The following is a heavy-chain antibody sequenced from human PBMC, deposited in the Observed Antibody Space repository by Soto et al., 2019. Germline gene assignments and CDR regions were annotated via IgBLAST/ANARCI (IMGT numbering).Heavy chain of an antibody. D-gene: IGHD1-26*01. CDR2: ISSSASTV. J-gene: IGHJ4*02. Sequence: QVHLVESGGGFVKPGGSLRLSCAASGFTFSDFYMSWIRQAPGKGLEWVTYISSSASTVLYADSVKGRFTISRDNAENSLHLQMNNLRAEDTAVYFCARGSSGDYRTKGYFEDWGQGTLVTVSS. V-gene: IGHV3-11*01. CDR3: ARGSSGDYRTKGYFED. CDR1: GFTFSDFY.